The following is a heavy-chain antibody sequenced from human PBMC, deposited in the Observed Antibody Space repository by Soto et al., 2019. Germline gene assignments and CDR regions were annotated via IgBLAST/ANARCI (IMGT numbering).Heavy chain of an antibody. Sequence: QVQLQESGPGLVKPSETLSLTCTVSGGSISSYYWSWIRQPPGKGLEWIGYIYYSGSTNYNPSLKSGVTISVDTSKNQFSLKLSSVTAADTAVYYCARRYGDASDYWGQGTLVTVSS. V-gene: IGHV4-59*08. CDR2: IYYSGST. D-gene: IGHD4-17*01. J-gene: IGHJ4*02. CDR1: GGSISSYY. CDR3: ARRYGDASDY.